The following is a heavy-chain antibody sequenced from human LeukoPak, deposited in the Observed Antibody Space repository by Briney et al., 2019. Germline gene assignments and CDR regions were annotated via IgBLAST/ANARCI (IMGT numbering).Heavy chain of an antibody. CDR3: ARDRSGGDYGGYYYYGMDV. CDR2: ISYDGSNK. Sequence: GRSPRLSCAASGFTFSSYAMHWVRQAPGKGLEWVAVISYDGSNKYYADSVKGRFTISRDNSKNTLYLQMNSLRAEDTAVYYCARDRSGGDYGGYYYYGMDVWGQGTTVTVSS. D-gene: IGHD4-17*01. CDR1: GFTFSSYA. V-gene: IGHV3-30-3*01. J-gene: IGHJ6*02.